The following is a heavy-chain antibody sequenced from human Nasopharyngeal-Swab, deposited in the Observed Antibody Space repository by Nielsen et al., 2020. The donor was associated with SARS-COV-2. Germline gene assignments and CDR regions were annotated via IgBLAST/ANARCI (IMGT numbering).Heavy chain of an antibody. CDR3: ARAGDIRNYYYGMDV. Sequence: WIRQPPGKGLEWIGEINHSGSTNYNPSLKGRVTISVDTSKNQFSLKLSSVTAADTAVYYCARAGDIRNYYYGMDVWGQGTTVTVSS. CDR2: INHSGST. J-gene: IGHJ6*02. V-gene: IGHV4-34*01. D-gene: IGHD2-21*01.